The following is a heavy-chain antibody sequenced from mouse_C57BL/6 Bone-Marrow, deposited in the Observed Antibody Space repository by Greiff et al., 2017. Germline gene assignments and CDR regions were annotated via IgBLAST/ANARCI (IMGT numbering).Heavy chain of an antibody. CDR3: ARGTGTSGFAS. CDR1: GYTFTDYY. V-gene: IGHV1-26*01. CDR2: INPNNGGT. Sequence: EVQLQQSGPELVKPGASVKISCKASGYTFTDYYMNWVKQSHGKSLEWIGDINPNNGGTSYNQKFKGKATLTVDKSSSTAYMELRSLTSEDSAVYYCARGTGTSGFASRGQGTTRTVSS. D-gene: IGHD4-1*01. J-gene: IGHJ2*01.